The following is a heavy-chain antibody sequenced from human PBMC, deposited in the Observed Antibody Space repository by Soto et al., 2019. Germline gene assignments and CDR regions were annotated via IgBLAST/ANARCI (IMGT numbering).Heavy chain of an antibody. D-gene: IGHD2-15*01. Sequence: GGSLRLSCAASGFTLSSYSMNWVRQAPWKGLEWVSYISNAGNTIYYADSVKGRFTISRDNAKNSLYLQMSSLRAEDTAVYYCARCSGGSCYSSFVYWGQGTLVTVSS. CDR3: ARCSGGSCYSSFVY. J-gene: IGHJ4*02. CDR1: GFTLSSYS. V-gene: IGHV3-48*01. CDR2: ISNAGNTI.